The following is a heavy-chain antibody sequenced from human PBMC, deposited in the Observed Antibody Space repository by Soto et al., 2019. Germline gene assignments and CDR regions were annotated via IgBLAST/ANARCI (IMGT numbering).Heavy chain of an antibody. V-gene: IGHV1-18*01. Sequence: QVQLVQSGAEVKKPGASVKVSCKASGYTFTSYGLSWVRQAPGQGLEWMGRISAYNYNTNYAQKLQGRVTTTTATSTGTAYMELRSLRADDTAVYYCARVVGALGHWFDPWGQGTLVTVSS. CDR1: GYTFTSYG. CDR3: ARVVGALGHWFDP. J-gene: IGHJ5*02. D-gene: IGHD1-26*01. CDR2: ISAYNYNT.